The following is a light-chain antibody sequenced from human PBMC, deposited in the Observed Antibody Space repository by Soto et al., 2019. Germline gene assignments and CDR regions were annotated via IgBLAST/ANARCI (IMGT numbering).Light chain of an antibody. CDR2: DVT. V-gene: IGLV2-14*01. CDR3: SSYTSTSTL. J-gene: IGLJ1*01. CDR1: SSDVGGYKY. Sequence: QSALTQPASLSGSPGQSITISCTGTSSDVGGYKYVSWYQLHPGTAPKLVIYDVTNRPSGVSNCFSGSKSGNTASLTISGLQAEDEADYFCSSYTSTSTLFGTGTKVTVL.